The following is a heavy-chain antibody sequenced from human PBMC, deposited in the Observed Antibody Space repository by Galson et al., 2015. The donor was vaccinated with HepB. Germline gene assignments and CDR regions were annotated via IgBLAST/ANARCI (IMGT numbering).Heavy chain of an antibody. CDR1: GFTFSSHG. D-gene: IGHD4-17*01. Sequence: SLRLSCAASGFTFSSHGMHWVRQAPGKGLEWVAVIWHDGSNKYYADSMKGRFTISRDNSKNTLYRQMSSLRAEDTAVYYCAREGLTAMTLFDYWGQGTLVTVSS. V-gene: IGHV3-33*01. J-gene: IGHJ4*02. CDR3: AREGLTAMTLFDY. CDR2: IWHDGSNK.